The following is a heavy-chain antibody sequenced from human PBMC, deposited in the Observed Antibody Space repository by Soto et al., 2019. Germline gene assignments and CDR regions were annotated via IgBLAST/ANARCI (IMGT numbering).Heavy chain of an antibody. J-gene: IGHJ4*02. CDR3: ARWPQLEPRFDY. D-gene: IGHD1-1*01. CDR2: IYYSGST. V-gene: IGHV4-31*03. Sequence: QVQLQESGPGLVKPSQTLSLTCTVSGGSISSGGYYWSWIRQHPGKGLEWIGYIYYSGSTYYNPSLKRRVTISGDTSEHQFSPKLSSVTAADTAVYYCARWPQLEPRFDYWGQGTLVTVSS. CDR1: GGSISSGGYY.